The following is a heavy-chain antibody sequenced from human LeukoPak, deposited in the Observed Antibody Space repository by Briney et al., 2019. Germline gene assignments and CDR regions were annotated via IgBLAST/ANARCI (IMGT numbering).Heavy chain of an antibody. D-gene: IGHD3-10*01. V-gene: IGHV3-23*01. CDR3: AKLEGSYYGSGSYYKTNDAFDI. CDR1: GFTFSSYA. CDR2: VSGSGAGT. Sequence: PGGSLRLSCVASGFTFSSYAMSWVRHAPGKGLEWFSAVSGSGAGTHYADSVKGRFTISRDNSKNTLYLQMNSLRAEDTAVYYCAKLEGSYYGSGSYYKTNDAFDIWGQGTMVTVSS. J-gene: IGHJ3*02.